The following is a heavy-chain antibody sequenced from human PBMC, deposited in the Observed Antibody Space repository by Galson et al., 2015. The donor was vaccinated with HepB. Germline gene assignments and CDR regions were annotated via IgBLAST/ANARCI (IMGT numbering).Heavy chain of an antibody. J-gene: IGHJ4*02. V-gene: IGHV3-33*01. CDR3: ARSNEYNWNLDK. CDR2: IWSDGRNK. Sequence: SLRLSCAASGFTFSSFGMHWVRQAPGRGLEWLTVIWSDGRNKYYEDSVKGRFTVSRDNSKNTLHLQMNSLRAEDTAVYYCARSNEYNWNLDKWGQGTQVTVSS. D-gene: IGHD1-20*01. CDR1: GFTFSSFG.